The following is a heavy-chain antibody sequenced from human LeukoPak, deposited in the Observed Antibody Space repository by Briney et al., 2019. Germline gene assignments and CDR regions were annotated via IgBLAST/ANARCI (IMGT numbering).Heavy chain of an antibody. Sequence: PGRSLRLSCAASGFTFSSYAMHWVRQAPGKGLEWVAVISYDGSNKYYADSVKGRFTISRDNSKNTLYLRMNSLRAEDTAVYYCARDIDSSGSDWGQGTLVTVSS. CDR3: ARDIDSSGSD. CDR2: ISYDGSNK. CDR1: GFTFSSYA. V-gene: IGHV3-30*04. J-gene: IGHJ4*02. D-gene: IGHD6-19*01.